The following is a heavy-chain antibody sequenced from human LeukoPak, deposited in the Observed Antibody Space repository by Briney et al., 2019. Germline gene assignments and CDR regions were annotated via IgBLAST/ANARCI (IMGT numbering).Heavy chain of an antibody. J-gene: IGHJ6*04. CDR3: ARAPGCGGSCYSGNYYYYGMDV. Sequence: SETLSLTCTVSGGSISSYYWSWIRQPPGKGLEWIGYIYYSGSADYNPSLKSRVTISVDTSKNQFSLKLSSVTAADTAVYYCARAPGCGGSCYSGNYYYYGMDVWGKGTPVTVSS. CDR1: GGSISSYY. D-gene: IGHD2-15*01. V-gene: IGHV4-59*01. CDR2: IYYSGSA.